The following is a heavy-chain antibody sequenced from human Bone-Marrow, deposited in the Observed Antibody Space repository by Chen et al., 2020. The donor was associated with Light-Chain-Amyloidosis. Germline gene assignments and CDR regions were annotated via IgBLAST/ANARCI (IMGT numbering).Heavy chain of an antibody. V-gene: IGHV1-69*13. CDR2: IIPSFGTT. J-gene: IGHJ6*03. D-gene: IGHD3-10*01. CDR3: ARARRKSDWELRYFLDV. CDR1: GTTFNNYA. Sequence: QVQLVQSGAEVKKPGSSVKVSCRASGTTFNNYAFDWVRQAPGQGLEWMGKIIPSFGTTNYAQKFQGRVTITADESTTTIHMELTSLKSEDAAVYYCARARRKSDWELRYFLDVWGNGTTVTVSS.